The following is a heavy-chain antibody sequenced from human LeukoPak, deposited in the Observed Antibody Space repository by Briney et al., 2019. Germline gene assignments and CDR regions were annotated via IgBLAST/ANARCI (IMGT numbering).Heavy chain of an antibody. D-gene: IGHD3-22*01. CDR1: GFTFSSYA. J-gene: IGHJ4*02. CDR3: AKVCSSGYSYYFDY. V-gene: IGHV3-23*01. Sequence: GGSLRLSCAASGFTFSSYAMSWVRQAPGKGLEWVSAISGSGGSTYYAGSVKGRFTISRDNSKNTLYLQMNSLRAEDTAVYYCAKVCSSGYSYYFDYWGQGTLVTVSS. CDR2: ISGSGGST.